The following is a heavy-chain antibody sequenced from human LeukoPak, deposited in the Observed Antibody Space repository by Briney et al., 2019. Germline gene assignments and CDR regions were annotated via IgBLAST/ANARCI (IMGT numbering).Heavy chain of an antibody. D-gene: IGHD3-22*01. CDR1: GFTVSSNY. CDR3: ARDLISPYDSSGYSVY. J-gene: IGHJ4*02. Sequence: GGSLRLPCAASGFTVSSNYMSWVRQAPGKGLEWVSVIYSGGSTYYADSVKGRFTISRDNSKNTLYLQMNSLRAEDTAVYYCARDLISPYDSSGYSVYWGQGTLVAVSS. V-gene: IGHV3-66*01. CDR2: IYSGGST.